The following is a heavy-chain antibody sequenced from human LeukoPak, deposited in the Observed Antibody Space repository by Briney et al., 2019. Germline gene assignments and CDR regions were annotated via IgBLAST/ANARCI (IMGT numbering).Heavy chain of an antibody. CDR2: ISSSSSYI. CDR3: ARSQSSRQITIPKTRRYFDY. CDR1: GFTFSSYS. Sequence: GGSLRLSCAASGFTFSSYSMNWVRQAPGKGLEWVSSISSSSSYIYYADSVKGRFTISRDNAKNSLYLQMNSLRAEDTAVYYCARSQSSRQITIPKTRRYFDYWGQGVLVTVSS. D-gene: IGHD3-10*01. V-gene: IGHV3-21*01. J-gene: IGHJ4*02.